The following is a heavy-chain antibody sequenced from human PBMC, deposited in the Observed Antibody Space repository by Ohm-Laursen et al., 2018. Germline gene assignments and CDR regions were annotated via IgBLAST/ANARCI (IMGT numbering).Heavy chain of an antibody. CDR1: RFTFSNYG. CDR2: ISYDGSNK. D-gene: IGHD1-1*01. CDR3: AKDFWNDRGVDH. V-gene: IGHV3-30*18. J-gene: IGHJ4*02. Sequence: RSLRLSCAASRFTFSNYGMHWVRQAPGKGLEWVAIISYDGSNKYYADSVKGRFTISRDNSKNTLYLQMNSLRAEDTAVYYCAKDFWNDRGVDHWGQGTLVTVSS.